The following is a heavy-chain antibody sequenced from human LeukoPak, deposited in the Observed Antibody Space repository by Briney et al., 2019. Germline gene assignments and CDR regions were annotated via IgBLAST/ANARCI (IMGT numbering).Heavy chain of an antibody. CDR1: GFTVSGTH. D-gene: IGHD3-16*01. V-gene: IGHV3-53*01. CDR3: ARDKATSGGGLDS. J-gene: IGHJ4*02. Sequence: GESLRLSCAASGFTVSGTHMSWVRQAPGKGLEWVSAIYTGGTTYYSDSVEGRFTISRDKSKNTLYLQMDSLRVEDTAVYYCARDKATSGGGLDSWGQGTLVTVSS. CDR2: IYTGGTT.